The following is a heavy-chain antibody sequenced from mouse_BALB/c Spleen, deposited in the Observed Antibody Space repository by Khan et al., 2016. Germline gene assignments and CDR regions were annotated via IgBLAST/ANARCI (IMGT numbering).Heavy chain of an antibody. CDR3: ARDGWGYYAMDY. J-gene: IGHJ4*01. D-gene: IGHD2-2*01. V-gene: IGHV2-6-7*01. Sequence: QVQLKESGPGLVAPSQSLSITCAVAGFSLGAYGVNWVRQPPGKGLEWLGMNWGDGSTDYNSALKSRLNITKDNSKSQVFLKMNSLQSDDTARYYCARDGWGYYAMDYWGQGTSVTVSS. CDR2: NWGDGST. CDR1: GFSLGAYG.